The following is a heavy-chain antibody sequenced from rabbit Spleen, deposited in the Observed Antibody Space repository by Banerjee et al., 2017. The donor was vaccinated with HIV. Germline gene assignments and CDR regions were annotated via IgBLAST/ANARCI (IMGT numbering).Heavy chain of an antibody. J-gene: IGHJ2*01. CDR1: GFDFSNYG. CDR3: ARNYVNVFDP. Sequence: QEQLVESGGGLVQPGGSLKLSCKASGFDFSNYGVSWVRQAPGKGLEWIGYIEPIFGDTDYANWPKGRFTISKASSTTVTLQMTSLTVADTATYFCARNYVNVFDPWGPGTLVTVS. CDR2: IEPIFGDT. D-gene: IGHD4-2*01. V-gene: IGHV1S39*01.